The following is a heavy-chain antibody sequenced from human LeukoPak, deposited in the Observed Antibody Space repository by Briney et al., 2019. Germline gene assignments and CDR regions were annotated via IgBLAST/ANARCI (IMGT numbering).Heavy chain of an antibody. Sequence: ASGKAPSKPSGYTFTTNNFNGCRKPPDQGLGWMGISNLSGGSTSYAQKFQGRVTMTRDTSTSTVYMELSSLRSEDTAVYYCARGSQPGYDFWSGYGGDAFDIWGQGTMVTVSS. D-gene: IGHD3-3*01. V-gene: IGHV1-46*01. J-gene: IGHJ3*02. CDR3: ARGSQPGYDFWSGYGGDAFDI. CDR2: SNLSGGST. CDR1: GYTFTTNN.